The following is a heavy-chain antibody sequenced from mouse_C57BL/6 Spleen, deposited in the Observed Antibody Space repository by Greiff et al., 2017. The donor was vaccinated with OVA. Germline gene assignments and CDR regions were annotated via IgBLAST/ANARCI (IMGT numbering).Heavy chain of an antibody. CDR2: IHPNSGST. CDR3: ARGVVTTYAMDY. CDR1: GYTFTSYW. D-gene: IGHD2-2*01. Sequence: QVQLQQPGAELVKPGASVKLSCKASGYTFTSYWMHWVKQRPGQGLEWIGMIHPNSGSTNYHEKFKSKATLTVDKSSSTAYMQLSSLTSEDSAVYYCARGVVTTYAMDYWGQGTSVTVSS. V-gene: IGHV1-64*01. J-gene: IGHJ4*01.